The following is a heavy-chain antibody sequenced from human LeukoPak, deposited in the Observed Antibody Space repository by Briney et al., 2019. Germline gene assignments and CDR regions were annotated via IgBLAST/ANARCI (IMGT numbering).Heavy chain of an antibody. D-gene: IGHD3-22*01. CDR2: MYSSGST. CDR1: GGSISTYY. V-gene: IGHV4-59*08. Sequence: SETLSLTCTVSGGSISTYYWSWLRQPPGKGLEWIGCMYSSGSTNYNPSLNSRVTISANTSKNQFSLKLSSVTAADTAVYYCARLDSSGYHSDYWGQGTLVTVSS. CDR3: ARLDSSGYHSDY. J-gene: IGHJ4*02.